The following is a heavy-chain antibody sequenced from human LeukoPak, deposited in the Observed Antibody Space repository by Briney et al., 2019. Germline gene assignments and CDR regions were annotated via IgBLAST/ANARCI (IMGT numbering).Heavy chain of an antibody. J-gene: IGHJ3*02. D-gene: IGHD3-9*01. V-gene: IGHV4-30-2*05. CDR2: IYHSGST. Sequence: SETLSLTRTVSGGSINSGGYYWSWIRQPPRKGLEWIGYIYHSGSTYYNPSFKSRVTISVDTSKNQFSLKLSSVTAEDTAVYYCARGKDFDWLRGAFDIWGQGTMVTVSS. CDR3: ARGKDFDWLRGAFDI. CDR1: GGSINSGGYY.